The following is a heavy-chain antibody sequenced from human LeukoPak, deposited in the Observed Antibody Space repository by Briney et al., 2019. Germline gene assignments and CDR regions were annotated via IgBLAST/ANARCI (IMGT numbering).Heavy chain of an antibody. CDR1: GGSFSGYY. D-gene: IGHD1-26*01. Sequence: SETLSLTCAVYGGSFSGYYWSWIRQPPGKGLEWIGEINHSGSTNYNPSLKSRVTISVDTSKNQFSLKLSSVTAADTAVYYCARDGEWELQGAFDIWGQGTMVTVSS. J-gene: IGHJ3*02. V-gene: IGHV4-34*01. CDR2: INHSGST. CDR3: ARDGEWELQGAFDI.